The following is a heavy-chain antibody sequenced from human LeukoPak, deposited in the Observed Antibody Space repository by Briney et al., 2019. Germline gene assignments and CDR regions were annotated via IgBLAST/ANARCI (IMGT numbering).Heavy chain of an antibody. D-gene: IGHD3-3*01. Sequence: GGSLRLSCAASGFTFSSYAMSWVRQAPGKGLEWVSAISGSGGSTYYADSVKGRFTISRDNSKNTLYLQMNSLRAEDTAVYYCAKTHPYDFWSGYYEGAFDYWGQGTLVTVSS. CDR3: AKTHPYDFWSGYYEGAFDY. J-gene: IGHJ4*02. CDR1: GFTFSSYA. V-gene: IGHV3-23*01. CDR2: ISGSGGST.